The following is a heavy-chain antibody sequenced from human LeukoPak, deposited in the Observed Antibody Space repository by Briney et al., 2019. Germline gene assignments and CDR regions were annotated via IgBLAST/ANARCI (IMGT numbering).Heavy chain of an antibody. CDR3: RGYSYGYDY. V-gene: IGHV3-30-3*01. CDR2: ISYDGSNK. CDR1: GFTFSSYA. Sequence: GGSLRLSCAASGFTFSSYAMSWVRQAPGKGLEWVAVISYDGSNKYYADSVKGRFTISRDNSKNTLYLQMNSLRAEDTAVYYCRGYSYGYDYWGQGTLVTVSS. J-gene: IGHJ4*02. D-gene: IGHD5-18*01.